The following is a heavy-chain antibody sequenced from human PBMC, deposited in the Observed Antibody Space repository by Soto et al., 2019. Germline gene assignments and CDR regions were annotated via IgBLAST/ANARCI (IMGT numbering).Heavy chain of an antibody. CDR1: GFTFSSYE. V-gene: IGHV3-48*03. CDR3: ATSLSGYYYNY. Sequence: GGSLRLSCAASGFTFSSYEMMWVRQAPGKGLEWVSYIHVNVDTTYYPDSVKGRFTISRDNAKNSMYPQMNSLRAGDTAVYYCATSLSGYYYNYWGQGTLVTVSS. CDR2: IHVNVDTT. D-gene: IGHD3-22*01. J-gene: IGHJ4*02.